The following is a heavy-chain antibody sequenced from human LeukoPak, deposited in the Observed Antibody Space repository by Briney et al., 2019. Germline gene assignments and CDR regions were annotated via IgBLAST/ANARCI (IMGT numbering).Heavy chain of an antibody. CDR3: ARGQVQVLPAY. V-gene: IGHV3-7*04. D-gene: IGHD1-14*01. J-gene: IGHJ4*02. Sequence: GGSLRLSCAASGFTFRSYWMSWVRQAPGTGLEWVANINQDGSEKYYVDSVKGRFTISRDNAKNSLYLQMNSLRAEDTAVYYCARGQVQVLPAYWGQGTLVTVSS. CDR2: INQDGSEK. CDR1: GFTFRSYW.